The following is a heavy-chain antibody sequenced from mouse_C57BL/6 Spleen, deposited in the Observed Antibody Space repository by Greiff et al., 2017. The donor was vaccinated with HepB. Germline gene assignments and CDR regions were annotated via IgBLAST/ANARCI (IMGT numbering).Heavy chain of an antibody. D-gene: IGHD4-1*01. Sequence: QVQLQQSGPELVKPGASVKISCKASGYAFSSSWMNWVKQRPGKGLEWIGRIYPGDGDTNYNGKFKGKATLTADKSYSTAYMQLSSLTSEDSAVYFCARSSDGTGPYFDYWGQGTTLTVSS. CDR3: ARSSDGTGPYFDY. J-gene: IGHJ2*01. V-gene: IGHV1-82*01. CDR1: GYAFSSSW. CDR2: IYPGDGDT.